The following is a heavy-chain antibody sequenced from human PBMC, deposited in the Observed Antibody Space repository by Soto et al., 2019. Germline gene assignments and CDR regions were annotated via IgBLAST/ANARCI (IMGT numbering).Heavy chain of an antibody. Sequence: EVQLVESGGGLVQPGGSLRLSCAASGFTFSRYWMTWVRQAPGRGLEWVANIKQDGSEKYYVDSVKGRFTISRDNAKNSLYLQMNSLRDEETAVYYCARGRRLDYWGQGTPVTVSS. CDR1: GFTFSRYW. J-gene: IGHJ4*02. V-gene: IGHV3-7*01. CDR3: ARGRRLDY. CDR2: IKQDGSEK.